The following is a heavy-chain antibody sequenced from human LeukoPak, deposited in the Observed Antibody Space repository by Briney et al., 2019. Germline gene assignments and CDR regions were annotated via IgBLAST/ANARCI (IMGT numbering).Heavy chain of an antibody. CDR3: AKGSGYEHNYYYYYMDV. Sequence: GGSLRLSRVASGFTFSNYAMSWVRQAPGKGLEWVSAISGSTSSASSTYYADSVKGRFTISRDNSKNTLYLQMNSLRAEDTAVYYCAKGSGYEHNYYYYYMDVWGKGTTVTISS. J-gene: IGHJ6*03. D-gene: IGHD5-12*01. CDR2: ISGSTSSASST. V-gene: IGHV3-23*01. CDR1: GFTFSNYA.